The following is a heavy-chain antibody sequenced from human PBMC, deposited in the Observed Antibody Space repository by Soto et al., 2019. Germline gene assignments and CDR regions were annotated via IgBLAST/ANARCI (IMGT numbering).Heavy chain of an antibody. D-gene: IGHD5-12*01. V-gene: IGHV3-7*03. CDR1: GFTFSSSW. J-gene: IGHJ5*02. CDR2: IKCDGSEK. CDR3: VRNSGYDFPNWFDP. Sequence: PGGSLRLSCAASGFTFSSSWMHWVCQAPEKGLEWVADIKCDGSEKYYVDSVKGRLTISRDNAKNSLYLQVNSLRAEDMTVYYCVRNSGYDFPNWFDPWGQGTLVTVSS.